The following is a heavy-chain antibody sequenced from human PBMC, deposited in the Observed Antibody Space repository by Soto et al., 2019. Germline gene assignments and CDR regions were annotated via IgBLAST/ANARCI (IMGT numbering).Heavy chain of an antibody. D-gene: IGHD3-16*02. V-gene: IGHV3-7*01. CDR1: GFTFSSYW. J-gene: IGHJ3*02. CDR3: ARDSKDDYVWGSYRGNDAFAI. Sequence: PGWSLRLSCAASGFTFSSYWMSWVRQAPGKGLEWVANIKQDGSEKYYVDSVKGRFTISRDNAKNSLYLQMNSLRAEDTAVYYCARDSKDDYVWGSYRGNDAFAIWGPVTMATVSS. CDR2: IKQDGSEK.